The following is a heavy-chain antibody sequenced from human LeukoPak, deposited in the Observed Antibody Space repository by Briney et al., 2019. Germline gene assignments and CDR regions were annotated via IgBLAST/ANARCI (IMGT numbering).Heavy chain of an antibody. D-gene: IGHD4-17*01. CDR3: TTDPPTTVTTDGSG. J-gene: IGHJ6*04. V-gene: IGHV3-23*01. CDR1: GFTFSSYA. CDR2: MSGSGGST. Sequence: GGSLRLSCAASGFTFSSYAMSWVRQAPGKGLEWVSTMSGSGGSTYYADSVKGRFTISRDNSKNTLYLQMNSLKTEDTAVYYCTTDPPTTVTTDGSGWGKGTTVTVSS.